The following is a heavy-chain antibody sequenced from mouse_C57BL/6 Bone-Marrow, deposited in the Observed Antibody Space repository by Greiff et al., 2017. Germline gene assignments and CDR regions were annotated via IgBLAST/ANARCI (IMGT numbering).Heavy chain of an antibody. D-gene: IGHD4-1*01. V-gene: IGHV5-4*01. Sequence: EVNLVESGGGLVKPGGSLKLSCAASGFTFSSYSMSWVRQTPEKRLEWVATISDGGSYTYYPDNVKGRFTISRDNAKNNLYLQMSHLKSEDTAMYYCARDSANWYYFDYWGQGTTLTVSS. J-gene: IGHJ2*01. CDR1: GFTFSSYS. CDR3: ARDSANWYYFDY. CDR2: ISDGGSYT.